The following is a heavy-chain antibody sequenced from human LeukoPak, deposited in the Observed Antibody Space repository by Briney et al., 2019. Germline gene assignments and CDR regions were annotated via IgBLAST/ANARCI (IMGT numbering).Heavy chain of an antibody. Sequence: SETLSLTCAVSGASIRTYYWKWVRQPPGKGLEWIGYVYHSGSTYYTPSLRRRVAMSIDTSENSFSLKLNSVTAADTAVYYCAASLTALRPSYYFDFWAQGIQVTVSS. CDR1: GASIRTYY. J-gene: IGHJ4*02. D-gene: IGHD6-25*01. CDR3: AASLTALRPSYYFDF. CDR2: VYHSGST. V-gene: IGHV4-59*01.